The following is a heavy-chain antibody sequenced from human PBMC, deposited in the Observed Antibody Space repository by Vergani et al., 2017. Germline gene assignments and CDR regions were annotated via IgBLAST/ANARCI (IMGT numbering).Heavy chain of an antibody. CDR3: ARVQELYDFWSGYRVRYYYYMDG. CDR1: GESIRSGSHY. D-gene: IGHD3-3*01. CDR2: IYTSGST. J-gene: IGHJ6*03. Sequence: QVKLQESGPGLLKPSQTLSLTCTVSGESIRSGSHYWSWTRQPAGKGPEWIGRIYTSGSTNYNPSLKSRVTISVDTSKNQFSRKLSSVTSADTAVYYCARVQELYDFWSGYRVRYYYYMDGWGKGTTVTVSS. V-gene: IGHV4-61*02.